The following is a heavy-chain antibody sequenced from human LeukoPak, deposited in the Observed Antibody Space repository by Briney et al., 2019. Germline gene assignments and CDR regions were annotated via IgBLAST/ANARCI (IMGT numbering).Heavy chain of an antibody. CDR3: AKFYDILTGYFDY. Sequence: TGGSLRLSCAASGFTFSSYAMSWVRQSPGKGLECVSAISSGGGTTYYANFADSVKGRFTISRDNSKNTLYLQMNSLRAEDTAVYYCAKFYDILTGYFDYWGQGTLVTVSS. J-gene: IGHJ4*02. D-gene: IGHD3-9*01. CDR1: GFTFSSYA. CDR2: ISSGGGTT. V-gene: IGHV3-23*01.